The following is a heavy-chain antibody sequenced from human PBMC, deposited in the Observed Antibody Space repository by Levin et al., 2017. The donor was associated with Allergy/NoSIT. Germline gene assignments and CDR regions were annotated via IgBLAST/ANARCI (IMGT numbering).Heavy chain of an antibody. CDR1: GGSISSSSYY. D-gene: IGHD6-19*01. V-gene: IGHV4-39*07. J-gene: IGHJ4*02. CDR2: IYYSGST. Sequence: SETLSLTCTVSGGSISSSSYYWGWIRQPPGKGLEWIGSIYYSGSTYYNPSLKSRVTISVDTSKNQFSLKLSSVTAADTAVYYCASLPRAVAAIFDYWGQGTLVTVSS. CDR3: ASLPRAVAAIFDY.